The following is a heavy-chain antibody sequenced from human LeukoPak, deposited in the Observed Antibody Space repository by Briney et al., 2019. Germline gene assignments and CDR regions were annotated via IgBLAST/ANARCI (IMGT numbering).Heavy chain of an antibody. CDR3: ARDLTVCPIFIDY. V-gene: IGHV3-11*06. CDR2: IDRSGTYT. D-gene: IGHD2-2*01. CDR1: GFTVSDYY. Sequence: GGSLRLSCAASGFTVSDYYMNWIRQAPGKGLEWISYIDRSGTYTAYADSVKGRFTISIDNDKNSLYLQMNSLRAEDTAVYYCARDLTVCPIFIDYWGQGTLVTVSS. J-gene: IGHJ4*02.